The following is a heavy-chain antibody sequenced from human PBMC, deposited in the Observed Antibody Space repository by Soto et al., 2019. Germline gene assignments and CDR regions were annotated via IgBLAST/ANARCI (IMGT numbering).Heavy chain of an antibody. D-gene: IGHD6-19*01. J-gene: IGHJ4*02. Sequence: QVQLVQSGAEVKKPGASVKVSCKASGYTFTSYGISWVRQAPGQGLEWMGWISAYNGNTNYAQKLQGRVTMATDTSTSTAYMELRSLRSDDTAVYYCARVRLVGQWLVLFDYWGQGTLVTVSS. CDR2: ISAYNGNT. CDR3: ARVRLVGQWLVLFDY. CDR1: GYTFTSYG. V-gene: IGHV1-18*01.